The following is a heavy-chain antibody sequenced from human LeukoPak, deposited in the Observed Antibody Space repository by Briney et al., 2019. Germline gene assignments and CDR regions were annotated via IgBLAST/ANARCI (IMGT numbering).Heavy chain of an antibody. Sequence: GASVKVSCKSIGFTFTNYLLHWVRQAPGQGLEWVGRIAPSVDTTNYAQKFRGRVTMTRDTSTSTVHMELSSLRSDDTAIYYCVREESGGYFDYWGQGTLVTVSP. CDR1: GFTFTNYL. D-gene: IGHD2-8*02. CDR2: IAPSVDTT. J-gene: IGHJ4*02. CDR3: VREESGGYFDY. V-gene: IGHV1-46*01.